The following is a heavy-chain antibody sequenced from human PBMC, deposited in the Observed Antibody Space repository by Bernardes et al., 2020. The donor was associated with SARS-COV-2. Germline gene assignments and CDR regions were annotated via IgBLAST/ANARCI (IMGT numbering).Heavy chain of an antibody. CDR3: ARDTAMVTIAYYYYGMDV. Sequence: GGSLRLSCAASGFTFSSYFMTWVRQAPGKGLEWVSSISSTRRYIYYTDSVKGRFTISRDNAKNSLYLQMNSLRAEDTAVYYCARDTAMVTIAYYYYGMDVWGQGTTVTVSS. J-gene: IGHJ6*02. D-gene: IGHD5-18*01. CDR1: GFTFSSYF. V-gene: IGHV3-21*01. CDR2: ISSTRRYI.